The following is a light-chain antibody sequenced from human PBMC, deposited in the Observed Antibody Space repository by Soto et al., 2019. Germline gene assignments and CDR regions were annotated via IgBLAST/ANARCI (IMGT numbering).Light chain of an antibody. CDR1: SSDVGGYDY. CDR2: EVT. Sequence: QSALTQPASVSGSPGQSITISCTGISSDVGGYDYVSWYQHQPGKAPKLMIYEVTNRPSGVSNRFSGSKSANTASLTISGLQAEDAAAYYCSSYTTSSIWLFGGGTKLTVL. CDR3: SSYTTSSIWL. J-gene: IGLJ3*02. V-gene: IGLV2-14*01.